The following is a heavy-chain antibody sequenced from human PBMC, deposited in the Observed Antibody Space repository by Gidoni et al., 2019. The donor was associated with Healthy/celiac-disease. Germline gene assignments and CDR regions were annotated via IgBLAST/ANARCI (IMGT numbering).Heavy chain of an antibody. Sequence: QVQLVQSGAEVKKPGSSVKVSCKASGGTFSSYAISWVRQAPGQGLDWMGGIIPIFGTANYAQKFQGRDTITADESTSTAYMELSSLRSEDTAVYYCARDKWPDVVVPAENYYYYYMDVWGKGTTVTVSS. V-gene: IGHV1-69*01. CDR3: ARDKWPDVVVPAENYYYYYMDV. CDR2: IIPIFGTA. J-gene: IGHJ6*03. CDR1: GGTFSSYA. D-gene: IGHD2-2*01.